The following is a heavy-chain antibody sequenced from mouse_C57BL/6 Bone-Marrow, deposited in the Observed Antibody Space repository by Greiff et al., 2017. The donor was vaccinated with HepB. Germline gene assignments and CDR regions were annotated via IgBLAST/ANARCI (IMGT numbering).Heavy chain of an antibody. CDR1: GYTFTDYN. CDR2: INPNNGCT. CDR3: AILYYGNYDYFDY. D-gene: IGHD2-1*01. J-gene: IGHJ2*01. V-gene: IGHV1-18*01. Sequence: VQLQQSGPELVKPGASVKIPCKASGYTFTDYNMDWVKQSHGKSLEWIGDINPNNGCTIYNQKFKGKATLTVDKSSSTAYMELRSLTSEDTAVYYCAILYYGNYDYFDYWGQGTTLTVSS.